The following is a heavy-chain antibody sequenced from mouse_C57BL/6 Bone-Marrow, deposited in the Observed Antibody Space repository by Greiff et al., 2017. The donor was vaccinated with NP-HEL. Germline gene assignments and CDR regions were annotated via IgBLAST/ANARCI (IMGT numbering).Heavy chain of an antibody. CDR1: GYTFTSYW. V-gene: IGHV1-55*01. CDR2: IYPGSGST. Sequence: QVQLKQPGAELVKPGASVKMSCKASGYTFTSYWITWVKQRPGQGLEWIGDIYPGSGSTNYNEKFKSKATLTVDTSSSTAYMQRSSLTSEDSAVYYCARWSTAQADAMDYWGQGTSVTVSS. CDR3: ARWSTAQADAMDY. J-gene: IGHJ4*01. D-gene: IGHD3-2*02.